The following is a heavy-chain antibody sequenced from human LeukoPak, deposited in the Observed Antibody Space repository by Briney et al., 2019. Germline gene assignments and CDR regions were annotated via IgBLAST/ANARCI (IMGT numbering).Heavy chain of an antibody. CDR2: INSDGSST. CDR3: ARDRRYSVDY. V-gene: IGHV3-74*01. CDR1: GFTFSSSW. Sequence: PGGPLRLSCPASGFTFSSSWMPWVRQAPGKGLVWVSRINSDGSSTNYAGSVKGRFTISRDNAQNTLYLQMNSLRAEDTAVYYCARDRRYSVDYWGQGTLVTVSS. J-gene: IGHJ4*02. D-gene: IGHD5-12*01.